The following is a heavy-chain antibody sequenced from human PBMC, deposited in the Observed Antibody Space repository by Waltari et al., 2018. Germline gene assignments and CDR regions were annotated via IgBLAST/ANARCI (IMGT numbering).Heavy chain of an antibody. CDR3: ARDLDKQLAPDY. Sequence: QVQLVQSGAEVKKPGSSVKVSCKASGGTFSSYAISWVRQAPGQGREWMGGVIPIFGTANDAQKFQGRVTITADESTSTAYMELSSLRSEDTAVYYCARDLDKQLAPDYWGQGTLVTVSS. D-gene: IGHD6-6*01. V-gene: IGHV1-69*12. CDR2: VIPIFGTA. CDR1: GGTFSSYA. J-gene: IGHJ4*02.